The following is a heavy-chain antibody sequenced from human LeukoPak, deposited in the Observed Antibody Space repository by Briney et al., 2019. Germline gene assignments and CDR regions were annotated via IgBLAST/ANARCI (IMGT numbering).Heavy chain of an antibody. J-gene: IGHJ4*02. CDR3: ATGGYYYDSRNYPSFGGLNFAY. Sequence: SGPLPLPCSLSGASINSYYWSWIRQPPARGLEWLGYIYHPGCTNYNSSFRSRVTISVDTSKNQVSLRLSSVTAADTAVYYGATGGYYYDSRNYPSFGGLNFAYWGQGSLVTVSS. D-gene: IGHD3-22*01. CDR1: GASINSYY. V-gene: IGHV4-59*07. CDR2: IYHPGCT.